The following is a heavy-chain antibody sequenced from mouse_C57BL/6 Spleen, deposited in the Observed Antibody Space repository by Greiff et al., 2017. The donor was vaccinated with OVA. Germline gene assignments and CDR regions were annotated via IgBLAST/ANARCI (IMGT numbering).Heavy chain of an antibody. Sequence: QVQLQQPGAELVRPGSSVKLSCKASGYTFTSYWMHWVKQRPIQGLEWIGNIDPSDSETHYNQKFKDKATLTVDKSSSTAYMQLSSLTSEDSAVYYCARQGYYLYAMDYWGQGTSVTVSS. J-gene: IGHJ4*01. CDR2: IDPSDSET. CDR3: ARQGYYLYAMDY. V-gene: IGHV1-52*01. D-gene: IGHD2-1*01. CDR1: GYTFTSYW.